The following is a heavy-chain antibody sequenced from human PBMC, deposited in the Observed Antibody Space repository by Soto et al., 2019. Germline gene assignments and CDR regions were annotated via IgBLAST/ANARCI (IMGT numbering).Heavy chain of an antibody. Sequence: PSETLSLTCSVSGAALNSGNYYWSLIRQVPGNGLEWIGHIYVTGAVDYNPSLRDRITISQDTSERQFSLNLRLVTAADTAVYYCARLRIATNNYKWFDPWGQGTLVTVSS. CDR3: ARLRIATNNYKWFDP. J-gene: IGHJ5*02. CDR2: IYVTGAV. V-gene: IGHV4-31*03. D-gene: IGHD2-21*01. CDR1: GAALNSGNYY.